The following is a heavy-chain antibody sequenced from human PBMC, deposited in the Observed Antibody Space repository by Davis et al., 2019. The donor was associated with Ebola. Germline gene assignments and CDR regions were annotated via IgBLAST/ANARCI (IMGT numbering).Heavy chain of an antibody. CDR1: GYTFTSYA. D-gene: IGHD6-19*01. V-gene: IGHV1-3*01. Sequence: ASVKVSCKASGYTFTSYAMHWVGQALGQRLEWMGWINAGNGNTKYSQKFQGRVTITRDTSASTAYMELSSLRSEDTAVYYCARDSSGWYLGWFDPWGQGTLVTVSS. CDR2: INAGNGNT. CDR3: ARDSSGWYLGWFDP. J-gene: IGHJ5*02.